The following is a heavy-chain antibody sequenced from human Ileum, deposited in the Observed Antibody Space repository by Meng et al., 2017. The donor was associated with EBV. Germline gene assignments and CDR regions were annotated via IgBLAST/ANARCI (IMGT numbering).Heavy chain of an antibody. CDR2: INHSGST. CDR1: GGFFSGYY. V-gene: IGHV4-34*01. J-gene: IGHJ5*02. CDR3: AREARSSGYHPGIGP. D-gene: IGHD3-22*01. Sequence: QVALKKRGAVLLKPSEPLSLPCAVYGGFFSGYYWSRIRQSPWKGLEWIGEINHSGSTNYNPSLKSRVTISVDTSKNQFSLKLTSVTAADTAVYYCAREARSSGYHPGIGPWGQGTLVTVSS.